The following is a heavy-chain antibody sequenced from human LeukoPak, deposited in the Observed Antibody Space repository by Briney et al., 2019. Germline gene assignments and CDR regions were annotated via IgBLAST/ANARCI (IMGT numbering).Heavy chain of an antibody. J-gene: IGHJ5*02. CDR2: IYYSGST. Sequence: SETLSLTCTVSGGSISSGGYYWSWIRQHPGEGLEWIGYIYYSGSTYYNPSLKSRVTISVDTSKNQFSLKLSSVTAADTAVYYCARVGARSGWLDDWGQGTLVTVSS. CDR3: ARVGARSGWLDD. CDR1: GGSISSGGYY. V-gene: IGHV4-31*03. D-gene: IGHD2-15*01.